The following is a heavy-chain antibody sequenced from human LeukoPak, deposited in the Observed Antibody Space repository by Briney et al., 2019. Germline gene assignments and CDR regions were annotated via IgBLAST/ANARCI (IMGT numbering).Heavy chain of an antibody. Sequence: GGSLRLSCAASGFTFSSYSMNWVRQAPGKGLEWVSSISSSSSYIYYADSVKGRFTISRDNAKNSLYLQMNSLRAEDTAVYYCASNPQTMIVVVDDYWGQGTLVTVSP. D-gene: IGHD3-22*01. CDR3: ASNPQTMIVVVDDY. J-gene: IGHJ4*02. V-gene: IGHV3-21*01. CDR1: GFTFSSYS. CDR2: ISSSSSYI.